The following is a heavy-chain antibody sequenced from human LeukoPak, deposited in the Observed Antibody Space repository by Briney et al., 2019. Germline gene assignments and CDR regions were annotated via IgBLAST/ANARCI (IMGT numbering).Heavy chain of an antibody. D-gene: IGHD4-23*01. CDR3: ARGWRRNSAFDY. CDR1: GGSISSSSYY. CDR2: IYYSGST. V-gene: IGHV4-39*01. J-gene: IGHJ4*02. Sequence: SETLSLTCTVSGGSISSSSYYWGWIRQPPGKGLEWIGSIYYSGSTYYNPSLKSRVTISVDTSKNQFSLKLSSVTAADTAVYYCARGWRRNSAFDYWGQGTLVTVSS.